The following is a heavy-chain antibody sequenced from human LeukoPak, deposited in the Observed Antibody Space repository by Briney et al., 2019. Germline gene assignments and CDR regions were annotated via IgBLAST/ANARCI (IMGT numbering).Heavy chain of an antibody. D-gene: IGHD6-19*01. J-gene: IGHJ4*02. CDR2: ISSSSSYI. V-gene: IGHV3-21*01. Sequence: AGGSLRLSCAASGFTFSSYSMNWVRQAPGKGLEWVSSISSSSSYIYYADSVKGRFTNSRDNAKNSLYLQMNSLRAEDTAVYYCARGLGIAVAGYFDYWGQGTLVTVSS. CDR1: GFTFSSYS. CDR3: ARGLGIAVAGYFDY.